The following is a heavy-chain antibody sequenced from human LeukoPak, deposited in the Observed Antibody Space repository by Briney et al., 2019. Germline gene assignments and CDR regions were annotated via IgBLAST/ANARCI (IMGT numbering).Heavy chain of an antibody. CDR2: IYTSGST. J-gene: IGHJ4*02. D-gene: IGHD3-10*01. Sequence: KPSETLSLTCTVSGGSISSYYWSWIRQPAGKGLEWIGRIYTSGSTNYNPSLKSRVTMSVDTSKNQFSLKLSSVTAADTAVYYCARDSGSGSYYSPPYFDYWGQGTLVTVSS. CDR1: GGSISSYY. V-gene: IGHV4-4*07. CDR3: ARDSGSGSYYSPPYFDY.